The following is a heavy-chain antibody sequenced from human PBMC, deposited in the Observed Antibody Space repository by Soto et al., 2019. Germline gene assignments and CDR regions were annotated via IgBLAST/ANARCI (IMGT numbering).Heavy chain of an antibody. Sequence: QPQLVESGPEVTRPGASVKVSCKASGYTFTSYGIIWVRQTPGQGLEWVGWISADSGETDYAQNFNGRPTLTTDASTTTAYMELRSLRPDDTTVYYCARGYSSTWAKSWFDPWGQGTLVSVSS. V-gene: IGHV1-18*04. CDR3: ARGYSSTWAKSWFDP. J-gene: IGHJ5*02. CDR1: GYTFTSYG. D-gene: IGHD6-13*01. CDR2: ISADSGET.